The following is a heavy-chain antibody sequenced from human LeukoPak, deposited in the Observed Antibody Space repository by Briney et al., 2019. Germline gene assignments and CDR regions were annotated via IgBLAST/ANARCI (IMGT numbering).Heavy chain of an antibody. J-gene: IGHJ4*02. CDR2: INHSGST. D-gene: IGHD6-19*01. V-gene: IGHV4-39*07. CDR3: ARDGGTVAGFDY. CDR1: GGSISSSSYY. Sequence: SETLSLTCTVSGGSISSSSYYWSWLRQPPGTGLEWIGEINHSGSTNYNPSLKSRVTISVDTSKNQFSLKLSSVTAADTAVYYCARDGGTVAGFDYWGQGTLVTVSS.